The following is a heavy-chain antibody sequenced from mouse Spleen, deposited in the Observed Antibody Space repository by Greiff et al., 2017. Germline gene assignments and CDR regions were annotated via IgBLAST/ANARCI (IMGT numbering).Heavy chain of an antibody. CDR2: ISSGGSYT. V-gene: IGHV5-9-3*01. CDR3: AREGDRSFDY. Sequence: EVQGVESGGGLVKPGGSLKLSCAASGFTFSSYAMSWVRQTPEKRLEWVATISSGGSYTYYPDSVKGRFTISRDNAKNTLYLQMSSLRSEDTAMYYCAREGDRSFDYWGQGTTLTVSS. J-gene: IGHJ2*01. CDR1: GFTFSSYA.